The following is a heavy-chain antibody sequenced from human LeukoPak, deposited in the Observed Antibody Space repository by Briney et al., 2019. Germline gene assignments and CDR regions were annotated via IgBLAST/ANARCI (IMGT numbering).Heavy chain of an antibody. Sequence: SETLSLTCTVSGGSISSSSYYWGWIRQPPGKGLEWIGSIYYSGSTYYNPSLKSRVTISVDTSKNQFSLKLSSVTAADTAVYYCARQGHYPTYYYGSGSYYSSYYYYMGVWGKGTTVTISS. V-gene: IGHV4-39*01. CDR1: GGSISSSSYY. CDR2: IYYSGST. D-gene: IGHD3-10*01. J-gene: IGHJ6*03. CDR3: ARQGHYPTYYYGSGSYYSSYYYYMGV.